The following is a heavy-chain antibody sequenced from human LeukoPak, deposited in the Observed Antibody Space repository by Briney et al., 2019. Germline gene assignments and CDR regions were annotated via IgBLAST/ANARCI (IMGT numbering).Heavy chain of an antibody. CDR3: ARGPVQAYSSSPSIDY. J-gene: IGHJ4*02. D-gene: IGHD6-13*01. Sequence: ASVKVSCKASGYTFTGYYMHWVRQAPGLGLEWMGWINPNSGGTNYAQKFQGRVTMTRDTSISTAYMELSRLRSDDTAMYYCARGPVQAYSSSPSIDYWGQGTLVTVSS. CDR2: INPNSGGT. V-gene: IGHV1-2*02. CDR1: GYTFTGYY.